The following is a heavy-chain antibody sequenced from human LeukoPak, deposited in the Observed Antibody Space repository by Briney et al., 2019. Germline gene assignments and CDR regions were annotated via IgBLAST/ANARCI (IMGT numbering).Heavy chain of an antibody. Sequence: ASVKVSCKASGYTFTSYGISWVRQAPGQGLEWTGWISACNGNTNYAQKLQGRVTMTTDTSTSTAYMELRSLRSDDTAVYYCARAFNSIVVVPAAIWFDPWGQGTLVTVSS. J-gene: IGHJ5*02. D-gene: IGHD2-2*01. CDR2: ISACNGNT. CDR3: ARAFNSIVVVPAAIWFDP. V-gene: IGHV1-18*01. CDR1: GYTFTSYG.